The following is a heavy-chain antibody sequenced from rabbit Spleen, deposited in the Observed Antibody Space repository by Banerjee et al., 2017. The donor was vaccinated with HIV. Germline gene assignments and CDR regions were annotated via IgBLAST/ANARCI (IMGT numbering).Heavy chain of an antibody. CDR1: GFSFSSSDY. V-gene: IGHV1S40*01. CDR3: ARSYPGGTGYGYGTLYL. J-gene: IGHJ4*01. CDR2: IAGSSSGFT. D-gene: IGHD7-1*01. Sequence: QSLEESGGDLVKPGASLTLTCKASGFSFSSSDYICWVRQAPGKGLEWISCIAGSSSGFTYSATWAKGRFTISKTSSTTVTLQMTSLTAADTATYLCARSYPGGTGYGYGTLYLWGPGTLVTVS.